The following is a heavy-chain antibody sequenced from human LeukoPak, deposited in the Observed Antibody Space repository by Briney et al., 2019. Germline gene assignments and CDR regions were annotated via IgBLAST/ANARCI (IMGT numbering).Heavy chain of an antibody. CDR1: GGSFSGYY. D-gene: IGHD1-7*01. CDR2: INHSGST. CDR3: ARGVTGTTEIDY. Sequence: SETLSLTCAVYGGSFSGYYWSWIRQPPGKGLEWIGEINHSGSTNYNPSLKSRVTISVDTSKNQFSLKLSSVTAADTAVYYCARGVTGTTEIDYWGQGTLVIVSS. V-gene: IGHV4-34*01. J-gene: IGHJ4*02.